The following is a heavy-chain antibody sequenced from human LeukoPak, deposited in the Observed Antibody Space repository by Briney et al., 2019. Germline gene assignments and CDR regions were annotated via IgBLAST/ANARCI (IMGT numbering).Heavy chain of an antibody. CDR3: ARAPRRQWLYTFQH. D-gene: IGHD6-19*01. CDR1: GFTVSSNY. J-gene: IGHJ1*01. Sequence: GGSLRLSCAASGFTVSSNYMSWVRQAPGKGLEWVSVIYSGGSTYYADSVKGRFTISRDNSKNTLYLQMNSLRAEDTAVYYCARAPRRQWLYTFQHWGQGTLVTVSS. V-gene: IGHV3-53*01. CDR2: IYSGGST.